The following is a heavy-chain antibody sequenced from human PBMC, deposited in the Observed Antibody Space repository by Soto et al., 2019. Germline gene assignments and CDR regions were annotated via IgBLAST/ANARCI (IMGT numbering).Heavy chain of an antibody. CDR2: INAHCGVT. V-gene: IGHV1-2*02. Sequence: ASVKSYWRASGFSFTGYYIHWLRQAPGQGLDWRGWINAHCGVTVYAQDVKGRLTINADKSTSTAYMEMSSLRSEDTAVYYWARDGDSADYGHWGQGTLVIVSS. CDR3: ARDGDSADYGH. CDR1: GFSFTGYY. J-gene: IGHJ4*02. D-gene: IGHD2-21*01.